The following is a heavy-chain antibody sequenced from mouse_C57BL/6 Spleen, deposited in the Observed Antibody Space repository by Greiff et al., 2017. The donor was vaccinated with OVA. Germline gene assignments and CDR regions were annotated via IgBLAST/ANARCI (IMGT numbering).Heavy chain of an antibody. CDR2: IYPGDGDT. CDR1: GYAFSSSW. CDR3: ARRGTGYYFDY. J-gene: IGHJ2*01. Sequence: LVESGPELVKPGASVKISCKASGYAFSSSWMNWVKQRPGKGLEWIGRIYPGDGDTNYNGKFKGKATLTADKSSSTAYMQLSSLTSEDSAVYFCARRGTGYYFDYWGQGTTLTVSS. V-gene: IGHV1-82*01. D-gene: IGHD3-3*01.